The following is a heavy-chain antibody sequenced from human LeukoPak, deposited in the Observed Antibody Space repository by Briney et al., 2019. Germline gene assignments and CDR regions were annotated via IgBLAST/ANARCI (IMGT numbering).Heavy chain of an antibody. Sequence: PGGSLRLSCAASGFTFSSYVMHWVRQAPGKGLEYVSAISSNGGSTYYANSVKGRFTISRDNSKNTLYLQMGSLRAEDMAVYYCARVPPNYYYYYMDVWGKGTTVTVSS. V-gene: IGHV3-64*01. CDR1: GFTFSSYV. J-gene: IGHJ6*03. CDR3: ARVPPNYYYYYMDV. CDR2: ISSNGGST.